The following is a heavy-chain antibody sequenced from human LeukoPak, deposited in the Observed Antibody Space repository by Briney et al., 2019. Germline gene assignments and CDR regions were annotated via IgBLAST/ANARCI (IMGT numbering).Heavy chain of an antibody. CDR1: GNSISSGDYY. J-gene: IGHJ4*02. CDR3: ARASYSYDISGWVPFDY. CDR2: IYTSGST. V-gene: IGHV4-61*02. D-gene: IGHD3-22*01. Sequence: PSQTLSLTCTVSGNSISSGDYYWSWIRQPAGKGLEWIGRIYTSGSTTYNPSLKSRVTISGDTSENQFSLRLSSVTAAGTAVYYCARASYSYDISGWVPFDYWGQGTLVTVSS.